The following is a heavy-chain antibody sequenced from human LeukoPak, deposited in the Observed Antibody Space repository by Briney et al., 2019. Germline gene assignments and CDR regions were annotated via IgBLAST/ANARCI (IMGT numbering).Heavy chain of an antibody. J-gene: IGHJ5*02. CDR1: GFTFSSYA. CDR3: AKDYGKQQLGYDWFDP. CDR2: ISGSGGST. Sequence: GRSLRLSCAASGFTFSSYAMSWVRQAPGKGLEWVSAISGSGGSTYYADSVKGRFTISRDNSKNTLYLQMNSLRAEDTAVYYCAKDYGKQQLGYDWFDPWGQGTLVTVSS. D-gene: IGHD6-13*01. V-gene: IGHV3-23*01.